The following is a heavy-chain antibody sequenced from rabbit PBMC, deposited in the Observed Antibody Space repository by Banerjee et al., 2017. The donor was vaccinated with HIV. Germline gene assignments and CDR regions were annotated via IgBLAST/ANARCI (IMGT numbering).Heavy chain of an antibody. V-gene: IGHV1S40*01. CDR2: IYVGYSDST. Sequence: QSLEESGGGLVKPGASLTLTCTASGFSFSSGYDMCWVRQAPGKGLEWVACIYVGYSDSTYYASWARGRFTISRTSSTTVTLQLTSLTAADTATYFCARDLAGVIGWNFNLWGPGTLVTVS. CDR3: ARDLAGVIGWNFNL. CDR1: GFSFSSGYD. J-gene: IGHJ4*01. D-gene: IGHD4-1*01.